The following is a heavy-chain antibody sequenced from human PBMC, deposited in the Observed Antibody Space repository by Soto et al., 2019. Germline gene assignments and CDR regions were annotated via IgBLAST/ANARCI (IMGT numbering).Heavy chain of an antibody. J-gene: IGHJ4*02. D-gene: IGHD7-27*01. CDR1: GGSISSYY. Sequence: SETLSLTCTVSGGSISSYYWSWIRQPPGKGLEWIGYIYYSGSTNYSPSLKSRVTISVDTSKNQFSLKLSSVTAADTAVYYCARDRLGNFDYWGQGTLVTVSS. CDR3: ARDRLGNFDY. CDR2: IYYSGST. V-gene: IGHV4-59*01.